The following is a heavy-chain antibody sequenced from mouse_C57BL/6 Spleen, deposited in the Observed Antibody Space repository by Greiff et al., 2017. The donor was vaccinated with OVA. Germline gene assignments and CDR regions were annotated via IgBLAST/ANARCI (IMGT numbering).Heavy chain of an antibody. CDR3: ARNDGYCRGDY. J-gene: IGHJ4*01. CDR2: ISSGSSTI. CDR1: GFTFSDYG. V-gene: IGHV5-17*01. Sequence: EVQLVEFGGGLVKPGGSLQLSCAASGFTFSDYGMHWVRQAPEKGLEWVAYISSGSSTIYYADSVKGRFTISRDNAKNTLILQMTSMRAEDTAMYYCARNDGYCRGDYWGQGPSVTVSS. D-gene: IGHD2-3*01.